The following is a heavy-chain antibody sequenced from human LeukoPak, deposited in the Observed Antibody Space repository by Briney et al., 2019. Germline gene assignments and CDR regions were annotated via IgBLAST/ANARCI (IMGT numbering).Heavy chain of an antibody. Sequence: PGGSLRLSCAASGFTFSTYAMSWVRQAPGKGLEWVSAISGSGGSAYYADSVKGRFTISRDNSKNTLYLQMNSLRAEDTAVYYCAKEGCTSTSCASDYWGQGALVTVSS. CDR1: GFTFSTYA. V-gene: IGHV3-23*01. CDR3: AKEGCTSTSCASDY. CDR2: ISGSGGSA. J-gene: IGHJ4*02. D-gene: IGHD2-8*01.